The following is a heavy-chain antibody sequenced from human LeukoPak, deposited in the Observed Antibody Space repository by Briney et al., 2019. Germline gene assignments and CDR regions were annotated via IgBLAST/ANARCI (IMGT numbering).Heavy chain of an antibody. CDR3: TLYNH. CDR1: GYTFTSYD. V-gene: IGHV1-8*01. CDR2: VNPNSGNA. Sequence: ASVKVSCKASGYTFTSYDINWVRQVTGQGLEWMGWVNPNSGNAGYAQKFQGRVTVSSDTSASTAYMELRILRSEDMAVYYCTLYNHWGQGTLVTVSS. D-gene: IGHD2-2*02. J-gene: IGHJ5*02.